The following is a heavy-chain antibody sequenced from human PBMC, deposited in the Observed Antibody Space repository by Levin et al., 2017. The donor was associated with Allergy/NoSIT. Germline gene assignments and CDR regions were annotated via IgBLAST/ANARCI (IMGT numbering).Heavy chain of an antibody. CDR3: ARDLEYYDYVWGSYSYGGFCDY. CDR1: GFTFSSYG. J-gene: IGHJ4*02. D-gene: IGHD3-16*01. V-gene: IGHV3-33*01. CDR2: IWYDGSNK. Sequence: SCAASGFTFSSYGMHWVRQAPGKGLEWVAVIWYDGSNKYYADSVKGRFTISRDNSKNTLYLQMNSLRAEDTAVYYCARDLEYYDYVWGSYSYGGFCDYWGQGTLVTVSS.